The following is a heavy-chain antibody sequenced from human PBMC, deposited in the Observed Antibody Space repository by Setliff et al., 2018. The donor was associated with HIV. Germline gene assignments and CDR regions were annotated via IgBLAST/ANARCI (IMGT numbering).Heavy chain of an antibody. J-gene: IGHJ4*02. CDR2: MYYDGRT. CDR1: GYSISSDYC. Sequence: SETLSLTCGVSGYSISSDYCWGWIRQPPGKGLEWIGSMYYDGRTFYKPSLESRLTISVDTSKNQFSLRLNSVTAADTAMYYCVRDDYGYNGKGFDYWGPGTLVTVSS. V-gene: IGHV4-38-2*02. CDR3: VRDDYGYNGKGFDY. D-gene: IGHD4-17*01.